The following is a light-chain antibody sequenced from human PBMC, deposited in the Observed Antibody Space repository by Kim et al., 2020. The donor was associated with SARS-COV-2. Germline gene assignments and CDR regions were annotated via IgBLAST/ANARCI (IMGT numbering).Light chain of an antibody. CDR2: GAS. CDR3: QQYNNWPQT. Sequence: VAPGERVTPSCRASQIVSSNLSWYQQRPGRAPRMLIYGASTRATGIPARFSGSGSGTEFTLTISSLQSQDSSVYYCQQYNNWPQTFGQGTKVDIK. CDR1: QIVSSN. J-gene: IGKJ1*01. V-gene: IGKV3-15*01.